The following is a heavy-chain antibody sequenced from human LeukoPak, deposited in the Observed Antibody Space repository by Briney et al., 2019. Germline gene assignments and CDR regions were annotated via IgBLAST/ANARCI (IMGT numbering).Heavy chain of an antibody. CDR3: ARLGAGPTYYDFWSGYSSFYFDH. J-gene: IGHJ4*02. CDR1: GGSTSGGNYY. V-gene: IGHV4-39*02. D-gene: IGHD3-3*01. CDR2: ISSSGNT. Sequence: PSETLSLTCIVSGGSTSGGNYYWGWIRRPPGKGLEWIGGISSSGNTYYNPSLKSRITISIDTSKNHFSLKLSSVTAADTAVYYCARLGAGPTYYDFWSGYSSFYFDHWGQGTLVTVSS.